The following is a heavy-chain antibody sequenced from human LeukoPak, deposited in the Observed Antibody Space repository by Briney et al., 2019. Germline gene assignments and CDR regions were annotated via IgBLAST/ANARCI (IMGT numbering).Heavy chain of an antibody. CDR2: ISGSGGST. Sequence: GGSPRLSCAASGFTFSSYDMSWVRQAPGKGLEWVSAISGSGGSTYYADSVKGRFTISRDNSKNTLYLQMNSLRAEDTAVYYCAKESYYDSSGSDYWGQGTLVTVSS. CDR3: AKESYYDSSGSDY. V-gene: IGHV3-23*01. D-gene: IGHD3-22*01. J-gene: IGHJ4*02. CDR1: GFTFSSYD.